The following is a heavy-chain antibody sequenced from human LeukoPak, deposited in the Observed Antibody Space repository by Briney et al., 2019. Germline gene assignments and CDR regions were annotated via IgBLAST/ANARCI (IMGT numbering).Heavy chain of an antibody. CDR2: IIPIFGTA. D-gene: IGHD1-26*01. CDR3: ARMPGSGSYDSFDY. V-gene: IGHV1-69*13. Sequence: SVKVSFKASGGTFSSYPISWVRQAPGQGLEWMGGIIPIFGTANYAQKFQGRVTITADESTSTAYMERSSLRSEDTAVYYCARMPGSGSYDSFDYWGQGTLVTVSS. J-gene: IGHJ4*02. CDR1: GGTFSSYP.